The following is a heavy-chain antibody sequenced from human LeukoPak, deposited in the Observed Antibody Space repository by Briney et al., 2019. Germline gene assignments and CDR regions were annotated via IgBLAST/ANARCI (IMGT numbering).Heavy chain of an antibody. CDR1: GGSFSGYY. J-gene: IGHJ4*02. Sequence: SETLSLTCAVYGGSFSGYYWSWIRQPPGKGLEWIREINHSGSTNYNPSLKSRVTISVDTSKNQFSLKLSSVTAADTAVYYCARGDIVVVPALDYWGQGTLVTVSS. CDR2: INHSGST. V-gene: IGHV4-34*01. CDR3: ARGDIVVVPALDY. D-gene: IGHD2-2*01.